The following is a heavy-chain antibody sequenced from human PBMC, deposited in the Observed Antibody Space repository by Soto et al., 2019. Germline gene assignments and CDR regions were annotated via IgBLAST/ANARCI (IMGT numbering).Heavy chain of an antibody. Sequence: QPGGSLRLSCAASGFTFSSYDMHWVRQATGKGLEWVSAIGTAGDTYYPGSVKGRFTISRENAKNSLYLQMNSLRAGDTAVYYCARGQSGSYDWSYGMDVWGQGTTVTVSS. V-gene: IGHV3-13*01. J-gene: IGHJ6*02. CDR3: ARGQSGSYDWSYGMDV. CDR2: IGTAGDT. D-gene: IGHD1-26*01. CDR1: GFTFSSYD.